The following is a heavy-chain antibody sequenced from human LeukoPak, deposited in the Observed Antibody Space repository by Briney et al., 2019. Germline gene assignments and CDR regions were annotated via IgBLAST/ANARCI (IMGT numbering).Heavy chain of an antibody. CDR2: INPNSGGT. J-gene: IGHJ4*02. Sequence: GASVKVSCKASGYTFTGYYMHWVRQAPGQGLEWMGWINPNSGGTNYAQKFQGRVTMTRDTSISTAYMELSRLRSDDTAVYYCARDPSFGADTHFDYWGQGTLVTVSS. CDR1: GYTFTGYY. CDR3: ARDPSFGADTHFDY. V-gene: IGHV1-2*02. D-gene: IGHD2-2*02.